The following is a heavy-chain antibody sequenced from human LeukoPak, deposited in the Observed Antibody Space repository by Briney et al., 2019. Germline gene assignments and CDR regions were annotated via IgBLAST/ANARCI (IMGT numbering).Heavy chain of an antibody. D-gene: IGHD5-18*01. CDR1: GFTFSSNW. V-gene: IGHV3-7*05. Sequence: PGESLRLSCAASGFTFSSNWMSWVRQAPGKGLEWVANIKQDGSEKYYVDSVKGRFTVSRDNAKNSLYLQMNSLRAEDTAVYYCARAKRYSYVDYWGQGTLVTVSS. J-gene: IGHJ4*02. CDR2: IKQDGSEK. CDR3: ARAKRYSYVDY.